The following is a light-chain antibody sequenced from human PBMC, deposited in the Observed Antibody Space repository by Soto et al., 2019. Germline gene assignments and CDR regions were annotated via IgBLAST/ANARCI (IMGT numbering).Light chain of an antibody. V-gene: IGLV1-44*01. Sequence: QSVLTQPPSASGTPGQRVTISCSGSSSNIGGNAVNWYQQLPGTAPKLLIYSDNQRPSGVPDRFSGSKSGTSASLAISGLQSEDEADYYCATWDDSLNGDVFATGTKLTVL. CDR3: ATWDDSLNGDV. CDR1: SSNIGGNA. J-gene: IGLJ1*01. CDR2: SDN.